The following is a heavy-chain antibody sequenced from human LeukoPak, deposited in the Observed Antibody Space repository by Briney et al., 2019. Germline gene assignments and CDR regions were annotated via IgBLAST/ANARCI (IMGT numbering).Heavy chain of an antibody. CDR2: IGGRYGET. CDR3: AKDVGYRGDYYFNY. D-gene: IGHD3-16*01. Sequence: GGSLRLSCAASGFTFNIYAMDWVRRAPGKGLEWVSCIGGRYGETKYADSVKGRLTISRDNSKNTLYLQMNSLRAEDTAVYYCAKDVGYRGDYYFNYWGQGTLVTVSS. V-gene: IGHV3-23*01. J-gene: IGHJ4*02. CDR1: GFTFNIYA.